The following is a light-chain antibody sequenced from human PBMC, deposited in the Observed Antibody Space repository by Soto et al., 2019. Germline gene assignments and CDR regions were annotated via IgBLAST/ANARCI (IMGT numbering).Light chain of an antibody. CDR1: SSDIGSYNR. Sequence: QSALTQPASVSGSPGQSITISCTGTSSDIGSYNRVSWYQQPPGTAPKLIIYEVNNRPSGVPDRFSGSKSGNTASLTISGLQAEDEADYYCSSFTTNRIYVFGPGTKVTVL. CDR2: EVN. J-gene: IGLJ1*01. CDR3: SSFTTNRIYV. V-gene: IGLV2-18*02.